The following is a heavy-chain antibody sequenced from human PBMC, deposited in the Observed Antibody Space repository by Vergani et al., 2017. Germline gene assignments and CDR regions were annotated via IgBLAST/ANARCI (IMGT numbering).Heavy chain of an antibody. CDR3: AKRPGSSSSESDFDY. V-gene: IGHV3-23*01. Sequence: EVQLLESGGGLVQPGGSLRLSCAASGFTFSSYAMSWVRQAPGKGLEWVSTISGSGGSTYYADSVKGRFTISRDNSKNTLYLQMNSLRAEDTAVYYCAKRPGSSSSESDFDYWGQGTLVTVSS. J-gene: IGHJ4*02. CDR1: GFTFSSYA. CDR2: ISGSGGST. D-gene: IGHD6-6*01.